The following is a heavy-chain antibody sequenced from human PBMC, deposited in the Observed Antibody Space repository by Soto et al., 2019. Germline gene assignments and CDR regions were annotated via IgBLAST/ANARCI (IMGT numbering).Heavy chain of an antibody. J-gene: IGHJ5*02. CDR3: ARERYSSGLTWFDP. D-gene: IGHD6-19*01. CDR1: GFTFSSYS. CDR2: ISSSSSTI. Sequence: EVQLVESGGGLVQPGGSLRLSCAASGFTFSSYSMNWVRQAPGKGLEWVSYISSSSSTIYYADSVKGRFTISRDNAKNSQYLQMNSLSDEDTAVYYCARERYSSGLTWFDPWGQGTLVTVSS. V-gene: IGHV3-48*02.